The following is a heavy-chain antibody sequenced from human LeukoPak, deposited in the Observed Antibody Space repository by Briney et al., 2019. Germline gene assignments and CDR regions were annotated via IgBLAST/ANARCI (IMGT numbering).Heavy chain of an antibody. CDR1: GYTLTELS. CDR2: FDPEDGET. D-gene: IGHD1-1*01. J-gene: IGHJ4*02. V-gene: IGHV1-24*01. Sequence: GASVKVSCKVSGYTLTELSMHWVRQAPGKGLERMGGFDPEDGETIYAQKFQGRVTMTEDTSTDTAYMELSSLRSEDTAVYYCASLRTTGTPFDYWGQGTLVTVSS. CDR3: ASLRTTGTPFDY.